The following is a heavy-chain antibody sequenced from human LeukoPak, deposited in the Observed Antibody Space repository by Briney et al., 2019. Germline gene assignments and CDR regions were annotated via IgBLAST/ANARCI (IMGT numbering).Heavy chain of an antibody. CDR3: ARVGGIAAAASAFDI. CDR2: INPNSGGT. V-gene: IGHV1-2*02. D-gene: IGHD6-13*01. CDR1: GYTFTGYY. Sequence: ASVKVSCKASGYTFTGYYMHWVRQAPGQGLEWMGWINPNSGGTNYAQKFQGRVTMTRDTSISTAYMELSRLRSDDTAVYYCARVGGIAAAASAFDIWGQGTMVTVSS. J-gene: IGHJ3*02.